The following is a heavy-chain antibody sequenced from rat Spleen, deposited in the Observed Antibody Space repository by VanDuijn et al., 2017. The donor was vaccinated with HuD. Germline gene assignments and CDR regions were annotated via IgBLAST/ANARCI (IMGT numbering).Heavy chain of an antibody. Sequence: EVQLQESGPGLVKPSQSVSLTCSVTGYSITSSYRWNWIRKFPGNKLEWMGYINCAGTTNYNPSLKSRISITRDISKNQFFLQVNSVTTEDTATYYCASLYSSYSLYYFDYWGQGVMVTVSS. CDR2: INCAGTT. J-gene: IGHJ2*01. CDR3: ASLYSSYSLYYFDY. D-gene: IGHD1-2*01. V-gene: IGHV3-3*01. CDR1: GYSITSSYR.